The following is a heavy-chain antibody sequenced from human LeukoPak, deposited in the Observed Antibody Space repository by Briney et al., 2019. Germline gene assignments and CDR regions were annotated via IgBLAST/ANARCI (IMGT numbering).Heavy chain of an antibody. V-gene: IGHV4-34*01. Sequence: RPSETLSLTCAVYGGSFSGYYWSWIRQPPGKGLEWIGEINHSGSTNYNPSLKSRVTISVDTSKNQFSLKLSSVTAADTAVYYCARGRLAYCGGDCSLYNDYWGQGTLVTVSS. D-gene: IGHD2-21*02. CDR1: GGSFSGYY. J-gene: IGHJ4*02. CDR2: INHSGST. CDR3: ARGRLAYCGGDCSLYNDY.